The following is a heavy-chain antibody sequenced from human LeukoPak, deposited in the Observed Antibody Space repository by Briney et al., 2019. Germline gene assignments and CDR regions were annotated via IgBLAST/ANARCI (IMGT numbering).Heavy chain of an antibody. Sequence: ASVKVSCKASGYTFTSYGISWVRQAPGQGLEWMGWISAYNGNTNYAQKLLGRVTMTTDTSTSTAYMELRSLRSDDTAVYYCARVGTLTGTSWFDPWGQGTLVTVSS. V-gene: IGHV1-18*01. CDR3: ARVGTLTGTSWFDP. CDR1: GYTFTSYG. D-gene: IGHD1-7*01. CDR2: ISAYNGNT. J-gene: IGHJ5*02.